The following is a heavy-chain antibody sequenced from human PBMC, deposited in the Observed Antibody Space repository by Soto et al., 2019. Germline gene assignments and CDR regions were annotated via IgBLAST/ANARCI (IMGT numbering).Heavy chain of an antibody. CDR3: ARGMINYDFWSGYYTGDFDY. V-gene: IGHV3-48*02. J-gene: IGHJ4*02. Sequence: EVQLVESGGGLVQPGGSLRLSCAASGFTFSSYSMNWVRQAPGKGLEWVSYISSSSSTIYYGDSVKGRFTISRDMDKNSLYLQINSLRDEDTAVYYCARGMINYDFWSGYYTGDFDYWGQGTLVTVSS. CDR2: ISSSSSTI. D-gene: IGHD3-3*01. CDR1: GFTFSSYS.